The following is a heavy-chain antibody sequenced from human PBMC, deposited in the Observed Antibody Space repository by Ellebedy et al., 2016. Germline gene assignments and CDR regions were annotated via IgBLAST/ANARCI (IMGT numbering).Heavy chain of an antibody. CDR2: ISGSGGST. D-gene: IGHD5-12*01. Sequence: GESLKISCAASGFTFSSYSMNWVRLAPGKGLEWVSAISGSGGSTYYADSVKGRFTTSRDNAKHTLYLQVNSLRAEYTAVYYGASAGGGYSGYDSYAFDIWGQGTMVTVSS. CDR1: GFTFSSYS. CDR3: ASAGGGYSGYDSYAFDI. J-gene: IGHJ3*02. V-gene: IGHV3-23*01.